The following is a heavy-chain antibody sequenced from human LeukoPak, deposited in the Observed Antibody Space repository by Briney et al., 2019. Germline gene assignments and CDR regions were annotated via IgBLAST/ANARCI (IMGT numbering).Heavy chain of an antibody. CDR3: ARPYYDIWSAYVY. Sequence: PGGSLRLSCAASGFTFSSYAMHWVRLAPGKGLEYVSAISNGGGSTHYANSVKGRFTISRDNSKNTLYLQMGSLRAEDMAVYYCARPYYDIWSAYVYWGQGTLVTVSS. V-gene: IGHV3-64*01. D-gene: IGHD3-3*01. CDR1: GFTFSSYA. J-gene: IGHJ4*02. CDR2: ISNGGGST.